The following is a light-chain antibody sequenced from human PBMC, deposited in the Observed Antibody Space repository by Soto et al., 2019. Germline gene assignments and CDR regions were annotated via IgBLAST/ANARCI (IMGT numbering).Light chain of an antibody. Sequence: QSVLTQPPSASGTPGQRVTITCSGSSSNIGSNTVNWYQQLPGTAPKLLIYSNNQRPSGVPDRFSGLKSGTSASLAISGLQSEDEADYYCAAWDDSLDGHVVFGGGIKLTVL. J-gene: IGLJ2*01. CDR2: SNN. CDR1: SSNIGSNT. CDR3: AAWDDSLDGHVV. V-gene: IGLV1-44*01.